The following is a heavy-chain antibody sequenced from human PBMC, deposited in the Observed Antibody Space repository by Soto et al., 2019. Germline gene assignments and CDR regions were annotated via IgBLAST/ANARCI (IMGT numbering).Heavy chain of an antibody. CDR3: ARKDGDYAFYYYGMDV. CDR2: IIPIFGTA. V-gene: IGHV1-69*06. CDR1: GGTFSSYA. J-gene: IGHJ6*02. Sequence: SVKVSCKASGGTFSSYAISWVRQAPGQGLEWMGGIIPIFGTANYAQKFQGRVTITADKSTSTAYMELSSLRSEDTAVYYCARKDGDYAFYYYGMDVWGQGTTVTVSS. D-gene: IGHD4-17*01.